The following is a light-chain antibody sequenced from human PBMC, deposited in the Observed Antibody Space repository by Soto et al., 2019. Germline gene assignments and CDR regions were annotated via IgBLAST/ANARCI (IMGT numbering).Light chain of an antibody. CDR1: SSDVGGYNY. J-gene: IGLJ1*01. V-gene: IGLV2-11*01. Sequence: QSALTQPRSGSGSPGQSVTISCTGTSSDVGGYNYVSWYQQHPGKAPKLMIYDVSKRPSGVPDRFSGSKSGNTASLTISGLQAEDEADYYCCSYAGRSYVFGTGTKVTVL. CDR3: CSYAGRSYV. CDR2: DVS.